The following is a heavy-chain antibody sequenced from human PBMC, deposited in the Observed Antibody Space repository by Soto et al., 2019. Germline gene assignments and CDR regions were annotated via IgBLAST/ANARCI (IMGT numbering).Heavy chain of an antibody. Sequence: PGGSLRLSCAASGFTFSDYYMSWIRQAPGKGLEWVSYISSSSSYTNYADSVKGRFTISRDNAKNSLYLQMNGLRAEDTAVYYCARQAAGMKYFDYWGQGTLVTVSS. D-gene: IGHD6-13*01. V-gene: IGHV3-11*06. CDR2: ISSSSSYT. CDR3: ARQAAGMKYFDY. J-gene: IGHJ4*02. CDR1: GFTFSDYY.